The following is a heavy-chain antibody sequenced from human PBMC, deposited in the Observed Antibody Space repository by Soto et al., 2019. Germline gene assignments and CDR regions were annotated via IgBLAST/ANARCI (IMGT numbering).Heavy chain of an antibody. Sequence: SETLSLTCTVSGGSISSYYWSWIRQPAGKGLEWIGRIYTSGSTNYNPSPKSRVTMSVDTSKNQFSLKLSSVTAADTAVYYCARDYLLTAMANYYYYGMDVWGQGTTVTVSS. V-gene: IGHV4-4*07. CDR2: IYTSGST. CDR3: ARDYLLTAMANYYYYGMDV. J-gene: IGHJ6*02. D-gene: IGHD5-18*01. CDR1: GGSISSYY.